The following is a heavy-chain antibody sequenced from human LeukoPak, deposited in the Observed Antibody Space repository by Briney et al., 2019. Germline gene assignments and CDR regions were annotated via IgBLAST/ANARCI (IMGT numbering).Heavy chain of an antibody. D-gene: IGHD6-13*01. CDR1: GGSISSYY. V-gene: IGHV4-59*08. Sequence: SETLSLTCTVSGGSISSYYWSWIRQPPGNGLEWIGDIYYSGGTNYNPSLKSRVTISVDTSKNQFTLKLSSVTAADTAVYYCARHAGGIAAAGTRPFDYWGQGTLVTVSS. CDR2: IYYSGGT. J-gene: IGHJ4*02. CDR3: ARHAGGIAAAGTRPFDY.